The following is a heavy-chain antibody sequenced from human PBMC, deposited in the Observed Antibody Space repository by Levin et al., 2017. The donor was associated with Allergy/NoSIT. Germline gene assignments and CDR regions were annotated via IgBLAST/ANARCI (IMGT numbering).Heavy chain of an antibody. CDR3: TRSTGTDTTFDY. D-gene: IGHD1-14*01. V-gene: IGHV6-1*01. Sequence: SQTLSLTCAISGDRVSSNSAAWNWIRQSPSRGLEWLGRTYYRSKWYNDHAVSVKSRITINPDTSKNQFSLHLNSVTPEDTAVYYCTRSTGTDTTFDYWGQGTLVTVSS. CDR1: GDRVSSNSAA. CDR2: TYYRSKWYN. J-gene: IGHJ4*02.